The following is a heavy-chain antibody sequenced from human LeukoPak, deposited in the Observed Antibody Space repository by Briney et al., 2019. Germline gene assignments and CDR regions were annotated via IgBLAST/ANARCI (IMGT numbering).Heavy chain of an antibody. J-gene: IGHJ4*02. CDR1: GYTFTSYD. V-gene: IGHV1-8*01. D-gene: IGHD3-3*01. Sequence: GASVKVSCKASGYTFTSYDFNWLRQATGQGPEWMGWMNPNSGATNYAQKFQERVTITRDMSTSTAYMELSSLRSEDTAVYYCAAEGLGGYYLRFDYWGQGTLVTVSS. CDR2: MNPNSGAT. CDR3: AAEGLGGYYLRFDY.